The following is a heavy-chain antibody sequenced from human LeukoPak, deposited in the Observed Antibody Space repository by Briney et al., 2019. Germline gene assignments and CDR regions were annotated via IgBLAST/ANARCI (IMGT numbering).Heavy chain of an antibody. D-gene: IGHD3-22*01. CDR1: GFTFRDYA. CDR2: ISGSGATT. V-gene: IGHV3-23*01. Sequence: QPGGSLRLSCVASGFTFRDYALSWVRQAPGKGLEWVSVISGSGATTHYADYVKGRFTISRDNSKNTVYLQMDSLRAEDTAVYYCATDYYDRSGAYTVDYWGQGTLVTVSS. CDR3: ATDYYDRSGAYTVDY. J-gene: IGHJ4*02.